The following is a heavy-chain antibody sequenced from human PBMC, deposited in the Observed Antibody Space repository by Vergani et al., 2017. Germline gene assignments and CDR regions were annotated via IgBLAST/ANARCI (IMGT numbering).Heavy chain of an antibody. J-gene: IGHJ4*02. Sequence: EVQLVESGGGLVQPGGSLRLSCAASGFTFSSYSMNWVRQAPGKGLEWVSYISSSSITIYYADSVKGRFTISRDNPKNSLYLQMNSLRAEDTAVYYCAGVLRYCSSTSCYSSDYWGQGTLVTV. CDR2: ISSSSITI. V-gene: IGHV3-48*01. D-gene: IGHD2-2*01. CDR1: GFTFSSYS. CDR3: AGVLRYCSSTSCYSSDY.